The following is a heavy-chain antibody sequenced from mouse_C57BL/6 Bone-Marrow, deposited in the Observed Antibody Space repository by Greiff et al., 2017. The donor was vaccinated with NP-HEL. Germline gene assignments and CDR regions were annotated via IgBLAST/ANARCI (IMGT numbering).Heavy chain of an antibody. CDR3: ARTNYFDY. J-gene: IGHJ2*01. Sequence: QLQLQQSGPELVKPGASVKISCKASGYAFSSSWMNWVKQRPGKGLEWIGRIYPGDGDTNYNGKFKGKATLTADKSSSTAYMQLSSLTSEDSAVYFCARTNYFDYWGQGTTLTVSS. CDR1: GYAFSSSW. V-gene: IGHV1-82*01. CDR2: IYPGDGDT.